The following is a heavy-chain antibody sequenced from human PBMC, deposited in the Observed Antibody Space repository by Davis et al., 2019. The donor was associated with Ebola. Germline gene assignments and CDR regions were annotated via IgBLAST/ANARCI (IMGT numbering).Heavy chain of an antibody. J-gene: IGHJ6*02. Sequence: PGGSLRLSCAASGFTFSSYAMRWVRQAPGQGLEWVSAISGRGGSTYYADSVKGRFTISRDNSKNTLYLQMNSLRAEDTAVYYCAQGDYYDSSGYYWSYGMDVWGQGTTVTVSS. V-gene: IGHV3-23*01. CDR2: ISGRGGST. D-gene: IGHD3-22*01. CDR3: AQGDYYDSSGYYWSYGMDV. CDR1: GFTFSSYA.